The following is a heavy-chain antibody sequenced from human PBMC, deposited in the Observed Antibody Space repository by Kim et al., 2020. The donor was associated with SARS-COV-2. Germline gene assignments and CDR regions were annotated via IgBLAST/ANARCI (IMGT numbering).Heavy chain of an antibody. CDR1: GGSISSSSYY. D-gene: IGHD5-18*01. CDR3: ARRSIQLWLSYDY. J-gene: IGHJ4*02. V-gene: IGHV4-39*01. CDR2: IYYSGST. Sequence: SETLSLTCTVSGGSISSSSYYWGWIRQPPGKGLEWIGSIYYSGSTYYNPSLKSRVTISVDTSKNQFSLKLSSVTAADTAVYYCARRSIQLWLSYDYWGQGTLVTVSS.